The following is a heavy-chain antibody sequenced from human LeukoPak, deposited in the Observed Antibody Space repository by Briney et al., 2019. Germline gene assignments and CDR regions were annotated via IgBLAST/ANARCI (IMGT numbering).Heavy chain of an antibody. CDR2: IYHDGST. Sequence: SETLSLTCTVSGGSISSNNWWIWVRQSPEKGLEWIGEIYHDGSTNYNPSLKSRVTISMDKSKNQLSLKLSSVTAADTAVYYCASQTGMGYSSGWYSSVRVVRAFDYWGQGTLVTVSS. CDR1: GGSISSNNW. V-gene: IGHV4-4*02. J-gene: IGHJ4*02. CDR3: ASQTGMGYSSGWYSSVRVVRAFDY. D-gene: IGHD6-19*01.